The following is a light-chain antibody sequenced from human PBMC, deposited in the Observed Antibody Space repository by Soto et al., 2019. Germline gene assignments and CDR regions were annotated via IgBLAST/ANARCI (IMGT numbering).Light chain of an antibody. Sequence: QLVLTQSPSASASLGASVKLTCTLSSGHSNYAIAWHQQQSEKGPRYLMKLNSDGSHSKGDGIPDRFSGSSSGAERYLTISSLQSEDEADYYCQTWVSGIVVFGGGTKLT. V-gene: IGLV4-69*01. CDR1: SGHSNYA. CDR2: LNSDGSH. J-gene: IGLJ2*01. CDR3: QTWVSGIVV.